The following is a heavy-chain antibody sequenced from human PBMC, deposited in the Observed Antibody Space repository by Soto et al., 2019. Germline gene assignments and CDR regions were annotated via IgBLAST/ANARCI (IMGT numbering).Heavy chain of an antibody. D-gene: IGHD2-21*02. V-gene: IGHV3-23*01. CDR3: ALPSCSGDSFSPFDY. J-gene: IGHJ4*01. CDR1: GVGLSTYA. Sequence: EVQLLESGGGFVQPGGSLRLSCTASGVGLSTYAISWVRQAPGKGLEWVSVISCNSGTTDYADSVKGRFSISRDKSENTVYLQMDRLRAADTAVYSFALPSCSGDSFSPFDYWGHGTLGSVSS. CDR2: ISCNSGTT.